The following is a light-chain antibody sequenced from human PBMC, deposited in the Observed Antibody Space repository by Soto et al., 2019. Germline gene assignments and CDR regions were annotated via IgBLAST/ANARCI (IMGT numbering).Light chain of an antibody. CDR2: AAS. V-gene: IGKV1-39*01. CDR3: QQSYSTPLT. J-gene: IGKJ3*01. CDR1: QSISSY. Sequence: DIQMTQSPSSLSASVGDRVTNNCRASQSISSYLNWCQQKPGKAPKLLIYAASSLQSGVPSRFSGSGSGTVFTLTISSLQPEDFATYYCQQSYSTPLTFGPGTKVDIK.